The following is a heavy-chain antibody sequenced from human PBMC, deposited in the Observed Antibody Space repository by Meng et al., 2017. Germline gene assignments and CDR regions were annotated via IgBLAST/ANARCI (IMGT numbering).Heavy chain of an antibody. CDR1: GFSPSTSGMC. CDR2: IDWDDDK. CDR3: ARILYSSGWLNIDY. Sequence: SGPTLVKPTQTLPLTCTFSGFSPSTSGMCVSWIRQPPGKALEWLALIDWDDDKYYSTSLKTRLTISKDTSKNQVVLTMTNMDPVDTATYYCARILYSSGWLNIDYWGQGTLVTVSS. D-gene: IGHD6-19*01. V-gene: IGHV2-70*01. J-gene: IGHJ4*02.